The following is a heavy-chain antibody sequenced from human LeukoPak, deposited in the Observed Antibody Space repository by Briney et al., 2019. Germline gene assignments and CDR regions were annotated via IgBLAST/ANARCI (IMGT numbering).Heavy chain of an antibody. CDR2: INPSGGST. J-gene: IGHJ5*02. CDR1: GYTFTSYY. CDR3: ARQRRDSNHYDP. Sequence: ASLKLSCKASGYTFTSYYMHWVRQAPGQGLEWMGIINPSGGSTSYAKKFQGRVTMTRDTSTSTVYMELSSLRSEDTAAYYCARQRRDSNHYDPWGEGTLVTVSS. D-gene: IGHD1-14*01. V-gene: IGHV1-46*01.